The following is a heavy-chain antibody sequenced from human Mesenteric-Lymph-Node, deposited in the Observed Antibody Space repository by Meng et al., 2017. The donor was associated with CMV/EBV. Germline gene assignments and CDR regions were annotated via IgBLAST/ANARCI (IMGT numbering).Heavy chain of an antibody. V-gene: IGHV4-34*01. CDR2: INHSGIT. Sequence: QLHLHYGGAVLFKPSETLSPTCAVYGGSSSGYDWSWIRQPPVKGLEWIGEINHSGITNYNPSLKSRVTISVDTSKNQFSLKLSSVTAADTAVYYCARHQRWLKSEGGFNYWGQGTLVTVSS. CDR1: GGSSSGYD. J-gene: IGHJ4*02. CDR3: ARHQRWLKSEGGFNY. D-gene: IGHD4-23*01.